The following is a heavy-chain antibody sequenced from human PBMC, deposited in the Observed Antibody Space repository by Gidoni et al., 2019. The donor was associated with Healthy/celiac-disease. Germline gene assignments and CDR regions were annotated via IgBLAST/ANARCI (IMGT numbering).Heavy chain of an antibody. D-gene: IGHD3-22*01. J-gene: IGHJ4*02. CDR1: GFTFSSSA. CDR3: AKPLRHYYDSSGYYPFDY. CDR2: ISGSGGST. V-gene: IGHV3-23*04. Sequence: VQLVASGGGLVQPGGSLTIACAASGFTFSSSAMSWVRQAPGKGLEWVSAISGSGGSTYYADSVKGRFTIYRDNSKNTLYLQMNSLRDEDTAVYYCAKPLRHYYDSSGYYPFDYWGQGTLVTVSS.